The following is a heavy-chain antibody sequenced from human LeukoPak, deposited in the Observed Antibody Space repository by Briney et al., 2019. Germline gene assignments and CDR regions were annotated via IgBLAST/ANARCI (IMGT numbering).Heavy chain of an antibody. V-gene: IGHV3-23*01. D-gene: IGHD3-9*01. CDR3: ATLLTPLDY. J-gene: IGHJ4*02. Sequence: GGSLRLSCAASGFTFSSYAMSWVRHAPGKGLEWVSAISGSGGGGSTYYADSVKGRFTISRDNSKNTLYLQMSSLRAEDTAVYYCATLLTPLDYWGQGTLVTVSS. CDR2: ISGSGGGGST. CDR1: GFTFSSYA.